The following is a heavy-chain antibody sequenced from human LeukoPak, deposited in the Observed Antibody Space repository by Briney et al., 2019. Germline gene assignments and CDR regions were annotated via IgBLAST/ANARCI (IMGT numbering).Heavy chain of an antibody. D-gene: IGHD3-9*01. CDR1: GGSISSGGYS. V-gene: IGHV4-30-2*01. CDR3: AGILTGYCQFDY. Sequence: SETLSLTCAVSGGSISSGGYSWSWIRQPPGEGLEWIGYIYHSGSTYYTPALKSRVTISVDRSKNQFSLTASSVPAAYTSVYYCAGILTGYCQFDYRGPRTLVTVSS. J-gene: IGHJ4*02. CDR2: IYHSGST.